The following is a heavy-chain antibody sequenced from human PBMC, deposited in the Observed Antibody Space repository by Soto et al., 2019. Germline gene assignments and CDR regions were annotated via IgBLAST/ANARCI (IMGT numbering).Heavy chain of an antibody. CDR2: IYYTGNT. D-gene: IGHD3-22*01. J-gene: IGHJ4*02. V-gene: IGHV4-30-4*01. CDR3: PRATYDSSTYCLAY. CDR1: GASISGGDYY. Sequence: QVQLQESGPGLVKPSQTLSLTCTVSGASISGGDYYWTWIRQPPGKGLEWIGSIYYTGNTYSNPSLAARHSRAVDTSNTQFALRLTSLTAPDTAIHDCPRATYDSSTYCLAYWGQGTLVTVSS.